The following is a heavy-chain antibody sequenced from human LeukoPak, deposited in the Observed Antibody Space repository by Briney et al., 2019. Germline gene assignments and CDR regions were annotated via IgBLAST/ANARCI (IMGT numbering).Heavy chain of an antibody. D-gene: IGHD3-10*01. J-gene: IGHJ4*02. CDR1: GGSISSSSYY. Sequence: SETLSLTCTVSGGSISSSSYYWGWIRQPPGKGLEWIGSIYYSGSTYYNPSLKSRVTISVDTSKNQFSLKLSSVTAADTAVYYCARHNERVITMVRGVPSWGENFDYWGQGTLVTVSS. CDR3: ARHNERVITMVRGVPSWGENFDY. CDR2: IYYSGST. V-gene: IGHV4-39*01.